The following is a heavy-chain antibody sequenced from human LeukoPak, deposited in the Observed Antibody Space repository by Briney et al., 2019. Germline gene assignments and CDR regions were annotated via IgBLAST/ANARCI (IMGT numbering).Heavy chain of an antibody. CDR2: ISSSGSTM. V-gene: IGHV3-11*01. D-gene: IGHD3-10*01. CDR3: ARLPYGSGSYYGYYFDY. CDR1: GFTFSDYC. J-gene: IGHJ4*02. Sequence: GGSLRLSCAASGFTFSDYCMSWIRQAPGKGLESVSYISSSGSTMYYADSVKGRFTISRDHAKNSLYLQMNSLRAEDTAVYYCARLPYGSGSYYGYYFDYWGQGTLVTVSS.